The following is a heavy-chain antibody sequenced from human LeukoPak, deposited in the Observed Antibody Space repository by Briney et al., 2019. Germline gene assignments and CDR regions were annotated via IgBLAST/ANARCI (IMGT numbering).Heavy chain of an antibody. Sequence: SSETLSLTCTVSGGSISSSSYYWGWIRQPPGKGLEWIGSIYYSGPTYYSPSLKSRVTISVDTSKNQFSLRLSSVTAADTAVYYCARQCSGNLEYYYYYMDVWGKGTTVTVSS. CDR2: IYYSGPT. J-gene: IGHJ6*03. V-gene: IGHV4-39*01. CDR1: GGSISSSSYY. D-gene: IGHD3-10*02. CDR3: ARQCSGNLEYYYYYMDV.